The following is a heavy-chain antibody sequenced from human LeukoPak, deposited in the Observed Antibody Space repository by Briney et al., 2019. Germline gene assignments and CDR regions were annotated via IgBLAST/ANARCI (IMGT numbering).Heavy chain of an antibody. CDR2: ISASGGNT. J-gene: IGHJ4*02. Sequence: GGSLRPSCAASGFTFSSYAMSWVRQAPGRGLEWVSAISASGGNTYYVDSVKGRFTISRDNSKNTLYLQMNSLRAEDTAVYYCAKGFIQTTFDYWGQGTLVTVSS. CDR1: GFTFSSYA. V-gene: IGHV3-23*01. D-gene: IGHD1-14*01. CDR3: AKGFIQTTFDY.